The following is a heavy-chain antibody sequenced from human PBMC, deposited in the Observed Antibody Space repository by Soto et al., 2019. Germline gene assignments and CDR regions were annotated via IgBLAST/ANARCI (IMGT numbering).Heavy chain of an antibody. CDR3: ARDSRIAVAGKFHYYGMDV. Sequence: QVQLQESGPGLVKPSQTLSLTCTVSGGSISSGGYYWSWIRQHPGKGLEWIGYIYYSGSTYYNPSLKSRVTISVDTSKNQFSLKLSSVTAADTAVYYCARDSRIAVAGKFHYYGMDVWGQGTTVTVSS. D-gene: IGHD6-19*01. V-gene: IGHV4-31*03. J-gene: IGHJ6*02. CDR2: IYYSGST. CDR1: GGSISSGGYY.